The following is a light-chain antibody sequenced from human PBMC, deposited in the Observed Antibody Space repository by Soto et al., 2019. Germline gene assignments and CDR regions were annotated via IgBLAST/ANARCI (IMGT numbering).Light chain of an antibody. CDR1: SSDVGGYNY. Sequence: QSALTQPASVSGSPGQSITISCTGTSSDVGGYNYVSWYQQHPGKAPKLMIYEVSNRPSGVSNRFSGSKSGNTASLTISGLQAEDEADYFCNSYTNSLGVVFGGGTKLAVL. V-gene: IGLV2-14*01. J-gene: IGLJ2*01. CDR2: EVS. CDR3: NSYTNSLGVV.